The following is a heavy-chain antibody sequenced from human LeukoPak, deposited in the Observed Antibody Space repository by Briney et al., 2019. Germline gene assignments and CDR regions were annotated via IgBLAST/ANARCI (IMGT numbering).Heavy chain of an antibody. CDR3: ARGWSGSYYSHYYYYMDV. J-gene: IGHJ6*03. V-gene: IGHV1-2*02. CDR1: GYTFTGYY. D-gene: IGHD1-26*01. Sequence: ASVKVSCKASGYTFTGYYMHWVRQAPGHGLEWMGWINPNSGGTNYAQKFQGRVTMTRDTSISTAYMELSRLRSDDTAVYSSARGWSGSYYSHYYYYMDVWGKGTTVTVSS. CDR2: INPNSGGT.